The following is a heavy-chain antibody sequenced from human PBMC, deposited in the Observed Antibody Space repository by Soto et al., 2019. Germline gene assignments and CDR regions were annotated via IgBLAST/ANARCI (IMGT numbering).Heavy chain of an antibody. CDR3: ARNGWLVTMIGSYWFDT. CDR1: GGSITSDY. J-gene: IGHJ5*02. Sequence: SETLSLTCTVSGGSITSDYWSWIRQSPGKGLEWIAFIFYTGITNYNPSLRGRVTISVDTSKNQCSLMLNSVTAADTAVYYCARNGWLVTMIGSYWFDTWGQGTLVTVSS. CDR2: IFYTGIT. V-gene: IGHV4-59*01. D-gene: IGHD6-19*01.